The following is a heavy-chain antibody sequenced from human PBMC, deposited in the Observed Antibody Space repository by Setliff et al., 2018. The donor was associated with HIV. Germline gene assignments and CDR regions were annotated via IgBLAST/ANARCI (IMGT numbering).Heavy chain of an antibody. CDR1: GYTFTSYA. CDR2: INTNTGNP. Sequence: ASVKVXXXASGYTFTSYAMNWVRQAPGQGLEWMGWINTNTGNPTYAQGFTGRXVXSLDTSVSTAYLQISSLKAEDTAVYYCARMATVYYYYMDVWGKGTTVTVSS. J-gene: IGHJ6*03. D-gene: IGHD4-4*01. CDR3: ARMATVYYYYMDV. V-gene: IGHV7-4-1*02.